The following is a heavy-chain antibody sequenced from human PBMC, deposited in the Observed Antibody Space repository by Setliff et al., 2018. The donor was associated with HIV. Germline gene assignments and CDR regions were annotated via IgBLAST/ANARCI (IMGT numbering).Heavy chain of an antibody. CDR2: INPNSGGT. D-gene: IGHD5-18*01. CDR3: AREDTAPPDYYYSYMDV. Sequence: ASVKVSCKASGYTFAGYYIHWVRQAPGQGLEWMGWINPNSGGTDSAKKFQGRVTMTRDTSTSTVYMELSSLTSEDTAVYYCAREDTAPPDYYYSYMDVWGKGTTVTVSS. CDR1: GYTFAGYY. V-gene: IGHV1-2*02. J-gene: IGHJ6*03.